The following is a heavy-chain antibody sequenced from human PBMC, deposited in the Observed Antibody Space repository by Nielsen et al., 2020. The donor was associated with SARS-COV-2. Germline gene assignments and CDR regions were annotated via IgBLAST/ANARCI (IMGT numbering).Heavy chain of an antibody. CDR2: IKSDGSST. V-gene: IGHV3-74*01. CDR3: ARDNSGRSYYYYYYGMDV. D-gene: IGHD6-19*01. Sequence: GESLKISCAASGFTFSSYWMHWVRQVPGKGLVWVSRIKSDGSSTNYADSVKGRFTISRDNSKNTLYLQMNSLRAEDTAVYYCARDNSGRSYYYYYYGMDVWGQGTTVTVSS. CDR1: GFTFSSYW. J-gene: IGHJ6*02.